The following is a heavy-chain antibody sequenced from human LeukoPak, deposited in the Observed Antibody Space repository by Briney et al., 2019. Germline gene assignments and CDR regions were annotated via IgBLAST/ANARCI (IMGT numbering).Heavy chain of an antibody. CDR2: VYYRGST. Sequence: PSETLSLTCTVSGGSISTSSYYWDWIRQPPGKGLEWIGNVYYRGSTYYNPSLKSRATISVDTSKNQFSLKLSSVTAADTAVYYCARVGYCTNGVCSQRIFDYWGQGTLVTVSS. CDR1: GGSISTSSYY. CDR3: ARVGYCTNGVCSQRIFDY. D-gene: IGHD2-8*01. J-gene: IGHJ4*02. V-gene: IGHV4-39*01.